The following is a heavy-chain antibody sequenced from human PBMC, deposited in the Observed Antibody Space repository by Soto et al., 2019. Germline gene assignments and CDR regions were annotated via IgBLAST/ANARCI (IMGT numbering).Heavy chain of an antibody. CDR1: GFTFSDYY. V-gene: IGHV3-11*01. Sequence: QVQLVESGGGLVNPGGSLRLSCAASGFTFSDYYMNWVRQAPGKGLEWISYISSTSTTIYYADSVKGRFTITRDNAKNSQLLQISSLIAADKAVYYCTRVFRGYRDYWGQGSLVTVSS. CDR3: TRVFRGYRDY. D-gene: IGHD3-22*01. CDR2: ISSTSTTI. J-gene: IGHJ4*02.